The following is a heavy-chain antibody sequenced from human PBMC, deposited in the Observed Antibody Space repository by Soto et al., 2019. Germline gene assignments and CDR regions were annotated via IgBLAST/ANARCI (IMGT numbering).Heavy chain of an antibody. Sequence: ESLKISCKCSGYSFTSYWIGWVRQMPGKGLEWMGIIYPGDSDTRYSPSFQGQVTISADKSISTAYLQWSSLKASDTAMYYYAREWSAAGHFYGMDVWGQGTTVTVSS. CDR1: GYSFTSYW. V-gene: IGHV5-51*01. CDR2: IYPGDSDT. J-gene: IGHJ6*02. CDR3: AREWSAAGHFYGMDV. D-gene: IGHD6-13*01.